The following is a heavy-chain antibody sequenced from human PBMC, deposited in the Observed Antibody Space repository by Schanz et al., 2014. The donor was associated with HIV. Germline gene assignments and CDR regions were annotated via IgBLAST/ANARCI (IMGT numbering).Heavy chain of an antibody. CDR2: IKQDGSEK. CDR1: GFTVSSNY. CDR3: VKDGCSSGWCLDH. Sequence: EVQLVESGGGLIQPGGSLRLSCAASGFTVSSNYMSWVRQAPGKGLEWVANIKQDGSEKYYVDSVKGRFIVSRDNSKNTVSLQMDSLRVEDTAIYYCVKDGCSSGWCLDHWGQGILVTVSA. D-gene: IGHD6-19*01. V-gene: IGHV3-7*01. J-gene: IGHJ4*02.